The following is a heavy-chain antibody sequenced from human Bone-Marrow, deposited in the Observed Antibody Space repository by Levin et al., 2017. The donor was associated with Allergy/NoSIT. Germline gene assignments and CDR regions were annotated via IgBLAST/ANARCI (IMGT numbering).Heavy chain of an antibody. CDR3: ARAGRSTDWNPYYFDY. CDR1: GFTFRSYA. J-gene: IGHJ4*02. D-gene: IGHD1-1*01. V-gene: IGHV3-33*01. CDR2: IWFDGTNK. Sequence: RGESLKISCAASGFTFRSYAMHWVRQAPGKGLEWVAFIWFDGTNKYYADSVKGRFTISRDNSKNTLYLQMNSLRAEDTAVYYCARAGRSTDWNPYYFDYWGQGTLVTVSS.